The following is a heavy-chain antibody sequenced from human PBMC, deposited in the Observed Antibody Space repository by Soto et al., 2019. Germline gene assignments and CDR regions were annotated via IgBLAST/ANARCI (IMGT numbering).Heavy chain of an antibody. J-gene: IGHJ4*02. CDR3: AKVSPMGSSRPLDY. CDR1: GFTFSSYA. D-gene: IGHD6-13*01. V-gene: IGHV3-23*01. Sequence: GGSLRLSCAASGFTFSSYAMSWVRQAPGKGLEWVSAISGSGGSTYYADSVKGRFTISRDNSKNTLYLQMNSLRAEDTAVYYCAKVSPMGSSRPLDYWGQGTLVTAPQ. CDR2: ISGSGGST.